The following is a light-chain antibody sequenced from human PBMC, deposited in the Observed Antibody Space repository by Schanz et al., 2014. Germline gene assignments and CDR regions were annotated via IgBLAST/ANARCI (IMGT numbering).Light chain of an antibody. Sequence: EIVMTQSPATLSVSPGERATLSCRASQSVSSNLAWYQQKPGQAPRLLIYGASTRATGIPARFSGSGSGTDFTLTISRLEPEDSAVYYCHQYGSIQWTFGQGTKVEIK. CDR2: GAS. J-gene: IGKJ1*01. CDR1: QSVSSN. CDR3: HQYGSIQWT. V-gene: IGKV3-15*01.